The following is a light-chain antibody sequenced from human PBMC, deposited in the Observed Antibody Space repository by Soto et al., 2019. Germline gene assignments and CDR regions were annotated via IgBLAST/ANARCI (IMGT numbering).Light chain of an antibody. CDR1: RSLVYKDGNTY. V-gene: IGKV2-30*01. J-gene: IGKJ2*01. CDR3: MQGTNWPYT. CDR2: RVS. Sequence: DIVMTQSPLSLPVTLGQPAPISCRSSRSLVYKDGNTYLNWFHQRPGQSPRRLIYRVSDRDSGVPDRFSGTGSGTDFTLQISRVEAEDLGVYYCMQGTNWPYTFGQGTELEIK.